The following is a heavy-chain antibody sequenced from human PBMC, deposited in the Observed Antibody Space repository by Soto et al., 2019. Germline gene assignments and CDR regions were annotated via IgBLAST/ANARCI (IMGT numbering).Heavy chain of an antibody. CDR2: INHSGST. CDR1: GGSISSSNW. V-gene: IGHV4-4*02. D-gene: IGHD2-8*02. CDR3: ARDKITGLFDY. Sequence: PSETLSLTCAVSGGSISSSNWWSWVRQPPGTGLEWIGEINHSGSTNYNPSLKSRVTISVDTSKNQFSLKLTSVTAADTAVYYCARDKITGLFDYWGQGTLVTVSS. J-gene: IGHJ4*02.